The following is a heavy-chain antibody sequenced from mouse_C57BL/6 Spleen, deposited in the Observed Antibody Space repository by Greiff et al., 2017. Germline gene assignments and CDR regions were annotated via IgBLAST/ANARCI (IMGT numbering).Heavy chain of an antibody. Sequence: EVKLVESGGDLVKPGGSLKLSCAASGFAFSSSGMSWVRQTPDKGLEWVATISSGGSYTYYQGSVKGRFTISRDNAKNTLYLQMSSLKSDDISMYYSERHKGGYYVFDVWGQGTTLTVSS. J-gene: IGHJ2*01. CDR2: ISSGGSYT. CDR1: GFAFSSSG. V-gene: IGHV5-6*01. CDR3: ERHKGGYYVFDV. D-gene: IGHD2-3*01.